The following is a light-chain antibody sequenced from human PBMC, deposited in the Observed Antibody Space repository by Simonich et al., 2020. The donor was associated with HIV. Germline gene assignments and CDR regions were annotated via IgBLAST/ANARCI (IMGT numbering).Light chain of an antibody. J-gene: IGKJ2*01. CDR1: QSVSSS. CDR2: GSS. CDR3: QQYYSTPYT. Sequence: EIVMTQSPATLSVSPGERATLSGRASQSVSSSLAWYQQKPGQAPRLLIYGSSTRATGIPDRFSGSGSGTEFTLTISSMQSEDFAVYYCQQYYSTPYTFGQGTKLEIK. V-gene: IGKV3-15*01.